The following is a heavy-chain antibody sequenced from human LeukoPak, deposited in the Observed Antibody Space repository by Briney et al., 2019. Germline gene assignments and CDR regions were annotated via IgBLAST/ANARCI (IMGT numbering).Heavy chain of an antibody. CDR2: IKKDGSGR. J-gene: IGHJ4*02. CDR1: GFTFSDYW. CDR3: ARGLVALDY. Sequence: GGSLRLSCTASGFTFSDYWMHWVCQAPGKGLVWVSRIKKDGSGRDSADSVKGRFTISRDNAKNTLYLQMNSLTAGDTAVYYCARGLVALDYWGQGTLVTVSS. D-gene: IGHD2-21*01. V-gene: IGHV3-74*01.